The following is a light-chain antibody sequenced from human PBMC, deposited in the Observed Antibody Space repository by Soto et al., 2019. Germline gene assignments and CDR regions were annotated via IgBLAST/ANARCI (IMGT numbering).Light chain of an antibody. CDR3: GTWDTSLSNWV. CDR2: DNY. J-gene: IGLJ3*02. V-gene: IGLV1-51*01. Sequence: QSALAQSPSMSAAPGQRVTISCSGTSSNIGDNYVSWYRQFPGTAPELLIYDNYKRPSGIPDRFSGSKSGTSATLGITGLQTGDEADYYCGTWDTSLSNWVFGGGTQLTVL. CDR1: SSNIGDNY.